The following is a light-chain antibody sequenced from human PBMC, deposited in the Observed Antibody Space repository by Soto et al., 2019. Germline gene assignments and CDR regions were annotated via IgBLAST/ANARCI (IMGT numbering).Light chain of an antibody. Sequence: ALTQPASVSGSPGQSITISCTGTSSDVGTYNYVSWYQHRPGKAPKLMIYDVSYRPSVISNRIAGPKSAKSASLTMSRLQAEDEGDYYCSSYTTSNTKVFGGGTKLTVL. CDR2: DVS. CDR3: SSYTTSNTKV. CDR1: SSDVGTYNY. V-gene: IGLV2-14*01. J-gene: IGLJ3*02.